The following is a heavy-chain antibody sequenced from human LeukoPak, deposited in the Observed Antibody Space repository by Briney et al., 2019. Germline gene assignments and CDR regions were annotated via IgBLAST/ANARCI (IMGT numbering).Heavy chain of an antibody. Sequence: GGSLRLSCAASGFTVSSNYMSWVRQAPGKGLEWVSVIYSGGSTYYADSVKGRFTISRDNSKNTLYLQMNSLRAEDTAVYYCARSPLQNYDFWSGYPYGMDVWGQGTTVTVSS. D-gene: IGHD3-3*01. CDR2: IYSGGST. CDR3: ARSPLQNYDFWSGYPYGMDV. CDR1: GFTVSSNY. V-gene: IGHV3-53*01. J-gene: IGHJ6*02.